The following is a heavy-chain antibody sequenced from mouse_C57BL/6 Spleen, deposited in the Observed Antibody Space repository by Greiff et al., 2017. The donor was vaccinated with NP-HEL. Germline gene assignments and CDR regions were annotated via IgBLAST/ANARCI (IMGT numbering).Heavy chain of an antibody. Sequence: DAGGGLVQPKGSLKLSCAASGFSFNTYAMNWVRQAPGKGLEWVARIRSKSNNYATYYADSVKDRFTISRDDSESMLYLQMNNLKTEDTAMYYCVRHYGWYFDVWGTGTTVTVSS. J-gene: IGHJ1*03. V-gene: IGHV10-1*01. CDR3: VRHYGWYFDV. D-gene: IGHD1-1*02. CDR1: GFSFNTYA. CDR2: IRSKSNNYAT.